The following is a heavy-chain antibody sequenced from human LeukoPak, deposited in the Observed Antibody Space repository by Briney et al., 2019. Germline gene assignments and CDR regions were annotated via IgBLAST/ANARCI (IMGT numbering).Heavy chain of an antibody. V-gene: IGHV1-69*13. CDR1: GGTFSSYA. D-gene: IGHD2-15*01. Sequence: ASVKVSCKASGGTFSSYAISWVRQAPGQGLEWMGGIIPIFGTANYAQKFQGRVTITADESTSTAYMGLSSLRSEDTAVYYCARTPHHHYYYMDVWGKGTTVTISS. CDR2: IIPIFGTA. CDR3: ARTPHHHYYYMDV. J-gene: IGHJ6*03.